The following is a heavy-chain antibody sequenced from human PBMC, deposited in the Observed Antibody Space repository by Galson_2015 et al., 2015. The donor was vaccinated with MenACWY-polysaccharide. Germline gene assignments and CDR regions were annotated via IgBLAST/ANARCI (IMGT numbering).Heavy chain of an antibody. CDR1: GLIVSANY. CDR2: IYSGGNT. V-gene: IGHV3-53*01. Sequence: SLRLSCAASGLIVSANYMAWFRQPPGKGLEWVSTIYSGGNTYYADSVKGRLTISRDNSKNTPYLQMNSLRADDTAMYYCARHRPRGNGMDVWGQGTTVTVSS. D-gene: IGHD1-14*01. J-gene: IGHJ6*02. CDR3: ARHRPRGNGMDV.